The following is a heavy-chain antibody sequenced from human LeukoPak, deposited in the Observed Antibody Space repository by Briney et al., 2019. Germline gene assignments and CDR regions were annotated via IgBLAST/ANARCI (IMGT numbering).Heavy chain of an antibody. CDR1: GYSISIGYY. Sequence: SETLSLTCTVSGYSISIGYYWGWIRQPPGKGLEWIGSIYHSGSTNYNPSLKSRVTISVDTSKNQFSLKLSSVTAADTAVYYCARDFGPYCGGACFPFDYWGQGTLVTVSS. CDR3: ARDFGPYCGGACFPFDY. D-gene: IGHD2-21*02. CDR2: IYHSGST. V-gene: IGHV4-38-2*02. J-gene: IGHJ4*02.